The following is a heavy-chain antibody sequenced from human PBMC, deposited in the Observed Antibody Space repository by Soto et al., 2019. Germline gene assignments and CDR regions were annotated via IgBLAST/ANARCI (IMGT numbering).Heavy chain of an antibody. Sequence: EASVKVSCKASGGTFSSYTISWVRQAPGQGLEWMGRIIPILGIANYAQKFQGRVTITADKSTSTAYMELSSLRVEDTAIYYCAKDKEPDGAWDIDYWGHGTLVTVSS. CDR3: AKDKEPDGAWDIDY. CDR1: GGTFSSYT. V-gene: IGHV1-69*04. D-gene: IGHD4-17*01. CDR2: IIPILGIA. J-gene: IGHJ4*01.